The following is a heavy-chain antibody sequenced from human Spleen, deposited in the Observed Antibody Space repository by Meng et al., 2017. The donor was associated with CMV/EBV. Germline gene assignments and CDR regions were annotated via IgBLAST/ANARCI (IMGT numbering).Heavy chain of an antibody. CDR2: INHSGST. J-gene: IGHJ6*02. Sequence: SETLSLTCAVYGGPFRGYYWSWIRQPPGKGLEWIGEINHSGSTNYNPSLKSRVTISVDTSKNQFSLKLSSVTAADTAVYYCARFRSMGGDYYYGMDVWGQGTTVTVSS. CDR1: GGPFRGYY. D-gene: IGHD2-21*01. V-gene: IGHV4-34*01. CDR3: ARFRSMGGDYYYGMDV.